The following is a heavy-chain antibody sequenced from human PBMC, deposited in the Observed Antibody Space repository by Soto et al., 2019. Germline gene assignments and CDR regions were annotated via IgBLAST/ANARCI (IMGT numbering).Heavy chain of an antibody. CDR2: ISAYNGNT. Sequence: ASVKVSCKASGYSFATSGISGVRQAPGQGLEWMGWISAYNGNTNYEQKLQDRVTMTTDTSTSTAYLELRSLRSDDTAVYYCARAGHYYDSSGYATWGQGTLVTVSS. CDR1: GYSFATSG. V-gene: IGHV1-18*01. D-gene: IGHD3-22*01. J-gene: IGHJ5*02. CDR3: ARAGHYYDSSGYAT.